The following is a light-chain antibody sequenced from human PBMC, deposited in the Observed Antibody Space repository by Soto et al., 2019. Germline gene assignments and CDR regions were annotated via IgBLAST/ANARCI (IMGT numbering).Light chain of an antibody. J-gene: IGKJ1*01. CDR1: QSVNNN. CDR2: GAF. Sequence: EIVMTQSPATLSVSPGERVTLSCRASQSVNNNLAWYQQKPGQAPRLLIYGAFKRATGIPDRFSGSGSGTDFTLTISRMEPEDFAVYCCQQYGSSPRTFGQGTKVDIK. V-gene: IGKV3-20*01. CDR3: QQYGSSPRT.